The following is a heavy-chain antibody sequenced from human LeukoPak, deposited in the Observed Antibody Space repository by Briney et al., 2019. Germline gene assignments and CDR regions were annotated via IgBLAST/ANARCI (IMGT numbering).Heavy chain of an antibody. CDR3: ASSSEGGWYNWFDP. Sequence: ASVKVSCKASGGTFSSYAISWVRQAPGQGLEWMGRIIPILGIANYAQKFQDRVTITADKSTSTVYMELSSLRSEDTAVYYCASSSEGGWYNWFDPWGQGTLVTVSS. V-gene: IGHV1-69*04. J-gene: IGHJ5*02. CDR1: GGTFSSYA. D-gene: IGHD6-19*01. CDR2: IIPILGIA.